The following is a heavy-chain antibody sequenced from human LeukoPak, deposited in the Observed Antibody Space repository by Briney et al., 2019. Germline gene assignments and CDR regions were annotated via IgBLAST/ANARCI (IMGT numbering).Heavy chain of an antibody. CDR3: ATDRRGRGAFDI. CDR2: FDPEDGET. Sequence: ASVKVSCKVSGYTLTELSMHWVRQAPGKGLEWMGGFDPEDGETIYAQKFQGRVTMTEDTSTDTAYMELSSLRSEDTAVYYCATDRRGRGAFDIWGQGTMVTVSS. J-gene: IGHJ3*02. CDR1: GYTLTELS. V-gene: IGHV1-24*01. D-gene: IGHD3-10*01.